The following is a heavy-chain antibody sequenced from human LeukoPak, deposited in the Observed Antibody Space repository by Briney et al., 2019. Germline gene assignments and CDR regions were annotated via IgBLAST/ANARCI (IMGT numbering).Heavy chain of an antibody. Sequence: GESLQISRKGSGYNFDTYWIGWVRQMPGKGLEWMGIIYPGDSDTRYSPSFQGQVTISVDKPISTAYLQWSSLKASDTAMYYCARQGIVAVPHYWGQGTLVTVSS. CDR1: GYNFDTYW. D-gene: IGHD1-26*01. CDR2: IYPGDSDT. V-gene: IGHV5-51*01. J-gene: IGHJ4*02. CDR3: ARQGIVAVPHY.